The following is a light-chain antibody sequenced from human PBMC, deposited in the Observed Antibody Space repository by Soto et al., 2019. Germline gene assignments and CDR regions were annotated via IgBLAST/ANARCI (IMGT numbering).Light chain of an antibody. CDR2: KAS. J-gene: IGKJ4*01. CDR1: QSVSSW. Sequence: DIQMTQSPSTLSASVGDRVTITCRASQSVSSWLAWYQQKPGKAPNLLISKASSLESGVPSRFSGSGSGTEFTLTISSLQPDDCATFYCQQYNSYPLTFGGGTKVEIK. V-gene: IGKV1-5*03. CDR3: QQYNSYPLT.